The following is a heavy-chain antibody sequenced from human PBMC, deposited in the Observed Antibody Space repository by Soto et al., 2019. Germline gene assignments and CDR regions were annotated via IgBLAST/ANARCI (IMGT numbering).Heavy chain of an antibody. D-gene: IGHD2-15*01. V-gene: IGHV4-30-4*01. Sequence: PSETLSLTCTVSGGSISNGDYYWSWIRQPPGKGLEWIGYIYYSGSTYYNPSLKSRVTISVDTSKNQFSLKLSPVTAADTAVYYCARECGGSCYSGRAGYYYGMDVWGQGTTVTVSS. J-gene: IGHJ6*02. CDR1: GGSISNGDYY. CDR3: ARECGGSCYSGRAGYYYGMDV. CDR2: IYYSGST.